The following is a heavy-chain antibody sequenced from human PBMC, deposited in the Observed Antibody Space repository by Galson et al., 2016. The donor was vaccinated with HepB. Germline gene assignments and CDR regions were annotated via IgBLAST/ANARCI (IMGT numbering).Heavy chain of an antibody. J-gene: IGHJ6*03. CDR1: GSTVSSNY. Sequence: SLRLSCAASGSTVSSNYLSWVRQAPGKGLEWVSIVYSDGSTYYSDSVRGRFTISRDNSNNIVYLQMNSLRAEDTAVYFCAKNKATARVWGHYYYYMDVWGKGTTVTVS. CDR3: AKNKATARVWGHYYYYMDV. CDR2: VYSDGST. V-gene: IGHV3-53*01. D-gene: IGHD3-16*01.